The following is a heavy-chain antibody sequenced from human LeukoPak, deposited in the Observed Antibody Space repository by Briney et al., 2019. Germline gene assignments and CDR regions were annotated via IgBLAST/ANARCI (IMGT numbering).Heavy chain of an antibody. J-gene: IGHJ4*02. V-gene: IGHV3-74*01. CDR3: ARVHGGNSGGDFDY. D-gene: IGHD4-23*01. Sequence: TGGSLRLSCAASGFTFSSYAMSWVRQAPGKGLVWVSRINGDGSSTSYADSVKGRFTISRDNAKNTLYLQMNSLRAEDTAVYYCARVHGGNSGGDFDYWGQGTLVTVSS. CDR2: INGDGSST. CDR1: GFTFSSYA.